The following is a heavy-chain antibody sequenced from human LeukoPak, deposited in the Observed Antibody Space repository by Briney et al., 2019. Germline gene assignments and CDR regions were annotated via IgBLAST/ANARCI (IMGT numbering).Heavy chain of an antibody. V-gene: IGHV3-74*03. CDR2: ISNDEIST. CDR1: GFTFSSYW. CDR3: ARSSWPYYFDY. J-gene: IGHJ4*02. Sequence: GGSLRLSCAASGFTFSSYWIHWVRQAPGVGLVWVSRISNDEISTTYADSVKGRFTISRDNAKNTVYLQMNTLRAKDTAVYYCARSSWPYYFDYWGQGTLVTVSS. D-gene: IGHD6-13*01.